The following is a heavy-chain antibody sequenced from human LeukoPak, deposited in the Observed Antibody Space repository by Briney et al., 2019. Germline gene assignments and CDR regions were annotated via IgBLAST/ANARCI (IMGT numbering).Heavy chain of an antibody. CDR1: GFTFSSYS. D-gene: IGHD2-21*02. CDR2: ISSSSSYI. V-gene: IGHV3-21*04. Sequence: PGGSLRLSCAASGFTFSSYSMNWVRQAPGKGLEWVSSISSSSSYIYYADSVKGRFTISRDNAKNSLYLQMNSLRAEDTAVYYCGYCGGDCYLFDYWGQGTLVTVSS. CDR3: GYCGGDCYLFDY. J-gene: IGHJ4*02.